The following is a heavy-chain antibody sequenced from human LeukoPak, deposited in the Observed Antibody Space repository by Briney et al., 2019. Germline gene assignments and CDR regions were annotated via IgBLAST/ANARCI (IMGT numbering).Heavy chain of an antibody. CDR1: GGSISSSSYY. J-gene: IGHJ3*02. V-gene: IGHV4-39*07. Sequence: SETLSLTCTVSGGSISSSSYYWGWIRQPPGKGLEWIGSIYYSGSTYYNPSLKSRVTISVDTSKNQFSLKLSSVTAADTAVYYCARDSSVTLPGYDAFDIWGQGTMVTVSS. CDR3: ARDSSVTLPGYDAFDI. CDR2: IYYSGST. D-gene: IGHD4-17*01.